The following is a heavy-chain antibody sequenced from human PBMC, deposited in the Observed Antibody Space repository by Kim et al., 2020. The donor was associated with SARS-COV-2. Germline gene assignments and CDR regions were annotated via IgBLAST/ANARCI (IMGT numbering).Heavy chain of an antibody. J-gene: IGHJ6*03. Sequence: ESVKRRFNISRDKAKNSLYLQMNSLRAEDTALYYCAKAWSGYYYYYYMDVWGKGTTVTVSS. CDR3: AKAWSGYYYYYYMDV. D-gene: IGHD3-3*01. V-gene: IGHV3-9*01.